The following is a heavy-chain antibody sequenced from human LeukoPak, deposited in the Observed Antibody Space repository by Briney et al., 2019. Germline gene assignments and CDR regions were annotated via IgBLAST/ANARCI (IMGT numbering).Heavy chain of an antibody. CDR1: GGSISSYY. CDR2: IYTSGST. J-gene: IGHJ4*02. Sequence: PSETLSLTWTVSGGSISSYYWSWIRQPAGKGLEWIGRIYTSGSTNYNPSLKSRVTMSVDTSKNQFSLKLSSVTAADTAVYYCATVDTAMVIEYWGQGTLVTVSS. D-gene: IGHD5-18*01. CDR3: ATVDTAMVIEY. V-gene: IGHV4-4*07.